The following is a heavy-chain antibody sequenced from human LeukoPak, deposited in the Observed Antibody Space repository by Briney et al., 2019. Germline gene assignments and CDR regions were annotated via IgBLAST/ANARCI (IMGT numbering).Heavy chain of an antibody. CDR3: ARGGSGSYRTGWFEY. Sequence: PSETLSLTCTVSGGSISSYYWSWIRQPPGKGLEWIGYIYYNGSTNYNPSLKSRVIISVDTSKNQFSLKLSSVTAADTAVYYCARGGSGSYRTGWFEYWGQGTLVTVSS. CDR1: GGSISSYY. J-gene: IGHJ4*02. V-gene: IGHV4-59*01. CDR2: IYYNGST. D-gene: IGHD3-10*01.